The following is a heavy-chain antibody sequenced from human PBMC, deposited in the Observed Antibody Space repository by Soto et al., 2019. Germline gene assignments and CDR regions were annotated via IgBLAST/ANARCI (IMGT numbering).Heavy chain of an antibody. CDR1: GGTFSSYT. CDR3: ARGGCSSTSCYKVDYYGMDV. D-gene: IGHD2-2*02. J-gene: IGHJ6*02. V-gene: IGHV1-69*02. Sequence: ASVKVSCKASGGTFSSYTISWVRQAPGQGLEWMGRIIPILGIANYAQKFQGRVTITADKSTSTAYMELSSLRSEDTAVYYCARGGCSSTSCYKVDYYGMDVWGQGTTVTVSS. CDR2: IIPILGIA.